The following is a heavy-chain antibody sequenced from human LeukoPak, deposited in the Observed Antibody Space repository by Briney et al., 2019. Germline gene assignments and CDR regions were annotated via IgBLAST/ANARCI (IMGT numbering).Heavy chain of an antibody. Sequence: PSETLSLTCAVYGGSFSGYYWSWIRQPPGKGLEWIGEINHSGSTNYNPSLKSRVTISVDTSKNQFSLKLSSVTAADTAVYYCARERRDYYYGTDVWGKGTTVTVSS. CDR1: GGSFSGYY. J-gene: IGHJ6*04. V-gene: IGHV4-34*01. CDR2: INHSGST. D-gene: IGHD1-1*01. CDR3: ARERRDYYYGTDV.